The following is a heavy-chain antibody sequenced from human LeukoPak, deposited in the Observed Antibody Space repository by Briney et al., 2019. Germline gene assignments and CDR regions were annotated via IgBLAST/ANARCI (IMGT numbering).Heavy chain of an antibody. CDR2: IYTSGST. D-gene: IGHD4-17*01. CDR1: GGSISSDY. Sequence: PSETLSLTCTVSGGSISSDYWSWIRQPAGQGLEGIGRIYTSGSTNYNPSLKSRVTMSVDTSKNQFSLKLSSVTAAGTAVYYCARDFATVTTSAWFDPWGQGTLVTVSS. V-gene: IGHV4-4*07. J-gene: IGHJ5*02. CDR3: ARDFATVTTSAWFDP.